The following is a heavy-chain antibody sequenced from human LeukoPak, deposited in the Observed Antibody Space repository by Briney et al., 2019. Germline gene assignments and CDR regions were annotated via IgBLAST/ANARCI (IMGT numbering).Heavy chain of an antibody. Sequence: TSETLSLTCAVYGGSFSGYYWSWIRQPPGKGLEWIGEINHSGSTNYNPSLKSRVTISVDTSKNQFSLKLSSVTAADTAVYYCARGCSSSWYEYWFDPWGQGTLVTVSS. D-gene: IGHD6-13*01. CDR1: GGSFSGYY. J-gene: IGHJ5*02. CDR2: INHSGST. CDR3: ARGCSSSWYEYWFDP. V-gene: IGHV4-34*01.